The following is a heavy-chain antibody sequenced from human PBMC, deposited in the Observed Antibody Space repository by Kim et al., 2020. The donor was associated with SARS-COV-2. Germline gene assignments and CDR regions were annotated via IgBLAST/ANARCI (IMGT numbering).Heavy chain of an antibody. CDR3: ARDHQYSVDY. V-gene: IGHV6-1*01. D-gene: IGHD4-4*01. J-gene: IGHJ4*02. Sequence: SQTLSLTCVISGDNVSGDSVAWNWIRQSPSRGLEWLGRTYYRSKWYNDYAVSVKGRITISPDTSKNQFSLQVNSATPEDTAVYYCARDHQYSVDYWGQGTLVTVSS. CDR2: TYYRSKWYN. CDR1: GDNVSGDSVA.